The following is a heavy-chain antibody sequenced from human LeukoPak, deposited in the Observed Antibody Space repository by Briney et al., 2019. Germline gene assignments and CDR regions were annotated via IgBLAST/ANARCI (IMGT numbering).Heavy chain of an antibody. CDR1: GFTFSTFA. V-gene: IGHV3-30*04. Sequence: PGRSLRLSCAASGFTFSTFAMHWVRQAPGKGLEWVAVILDDGSNKYYADSVKGRFTISRDNSKNTLYLQMNSLRAEDTAAYYCAREFRLLLWFGELAYWGQGTLVTVSS. CDR3: AREFRLLLWFGELAY. D-gene: IGHD3-10*01. J-gene: IGHJ4*02. CDR2: ILDDGSNK.